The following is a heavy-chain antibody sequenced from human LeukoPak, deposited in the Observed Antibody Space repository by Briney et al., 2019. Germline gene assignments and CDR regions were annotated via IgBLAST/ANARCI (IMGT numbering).Heavy chain of an antibody. CDR2: INPNSGGT. CDR1: GYTFTGFY. Sequence: ASVKVSCKASGYTFTGFYIHWVRQAPGQGLEWMGWINPNSGGTNYAQKFQGRVTMTRDSSISTAYMELSRLSSDDTAVYYCATERDILTTISVGGFDYWGQGTLVTVSS. D-gene: IGHD5-12*01. J-gene: IGHJ4*02. V-gene: IGHV1-2*02. CDR3: ATERDILTTISVGGFDY.